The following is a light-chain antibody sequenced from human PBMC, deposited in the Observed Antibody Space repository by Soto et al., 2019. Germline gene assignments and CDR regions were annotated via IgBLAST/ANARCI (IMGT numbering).Light chain of an antibody. J-gene: IGKJ1*01. Sequence: EVVITQSPATLSVSPGEISTLSCRATQSVSSNLAWYQQKPGQAPTLLIYGASTMATGIPATFSASGSGTEFTLTISSLQSGDFEDYYCQQYNNWPRTFGQGTKVDIK. CDR2: GAS. CDR3: QQYNNWPRT. V-gene: IGKV3-15*01. CDR1: QSVSSN.